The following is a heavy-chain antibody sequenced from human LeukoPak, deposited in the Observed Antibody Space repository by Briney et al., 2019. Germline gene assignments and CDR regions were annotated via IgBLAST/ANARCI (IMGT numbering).Heavy chain of an antibody. J-gene: IGHJ4*02. CDR3: ARHIAFHANLDY. CDR1: GGSFSGYY. Sequence: PSETLSLTCDVYGGSFSGYYWSWVRQPPGKGLEWIGEISHSGNTNYNPCLKSRVTISLDTSKKQFFLRLSSVTAADTAVYYCARHIAFHANLDYWGQGTLVTVSS. CDR2: ISHSGNT. D-gene: IGHD3-3*02. V-gene: IGHV4-34*01.